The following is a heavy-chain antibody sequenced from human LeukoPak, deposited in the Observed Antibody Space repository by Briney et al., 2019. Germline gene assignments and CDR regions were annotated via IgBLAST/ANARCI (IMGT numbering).Heavy chain of an antibody. CDR1: GGSISSTSYY. J-gene: IGHJ4*02. CDR3: ATSYYYGSGSASTSFDY. CDR2: IYYSGST. D-gene: IGHD3-10*01. Sequence: SETLSLTCTVSGGSISSTSYYWSWIRQPPGKGLEWIGYIYYSGSTNYNPSLKSRVTISVDTSKNQFSLKLSSVTAADTAVYYCATSYYYGSGSASTSFDYWGQGTLVTVSS. V-gene: IGHV4-61*01.